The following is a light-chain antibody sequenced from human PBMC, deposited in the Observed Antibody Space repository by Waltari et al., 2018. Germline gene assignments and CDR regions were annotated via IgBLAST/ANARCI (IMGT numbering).Light chain of an antibody. CDR3: QQYRNLWT. CDR1: QSLSNW. V-gene: IGKV1-5*03. J-gene: IGKJ1*01. Sequence: DIQMTQSPSTLSASVGDRLTITCRASQSLSNWLAWYQQKPGKAPKVLIYKASTLESGVPSRFSGSGSGTEFTLPISSLQPDDFATYYCQQYRNLWTFGQGTKVEIK. CDR2: KAS.